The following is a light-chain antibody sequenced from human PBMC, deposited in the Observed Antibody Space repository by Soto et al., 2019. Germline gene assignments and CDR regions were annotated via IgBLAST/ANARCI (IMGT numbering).Light chain of an antibody. CDR1: QDISNY. CDR3: QQYDTLPLT. J-gene: IGKJ4*01. Sequence: DIPMTQSPSSLSASVGDRVTITCQASQDISNYLNWYQQKPGKAPKLLMYEASNLETGVPSRFSGSGSGTEFTLTISSLQPEDIATYYCQQYDTLPLTFGGGTKVEIK. CDR2: EAS. V-gene: IGKV1-33*01.